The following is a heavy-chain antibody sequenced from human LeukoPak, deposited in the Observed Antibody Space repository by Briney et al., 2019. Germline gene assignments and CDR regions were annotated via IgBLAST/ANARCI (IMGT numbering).Heavy chain of an antibody. CDR3: ASMGGTGTPDFDY. CDR1: GGSISSYY. J-gene: IGHJ4*02. D-gene: IGHD1-1*01. V-gene: IGHV4-4*07. Sequence: PSDTLSLTCTVSGGSISSYYWRWIRQPAGKGLEWIGRIYTSGSTNYNPSLKSRVTMSVDTSKNQFSLKLSSVTAADTAVYYCASMGGTGTPDFDYWGQGTLVTVSS. CDR2: IYTSGST.